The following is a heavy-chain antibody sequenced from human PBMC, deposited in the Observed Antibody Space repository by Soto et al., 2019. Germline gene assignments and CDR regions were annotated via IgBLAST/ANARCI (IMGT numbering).Heavy chain of an antibody. CDR2: VTASGIST. CDR3: ARDWYTYDY. D-gene: IGHD3-9*01. V-gene: IGHV3-23*01. Sequence: EVQLLESGGGLVQPGGSLRLSCAASGFTFSDYAMNWVRQAPGKGLEWVSTVTASGISTFYADSVKGRFTISRDNSKNTLYLQMNSLRAEGTAIYFCARDWYTYDYWGQGILVTVSS. CDR1: GFTFSDYA. J-gene: IGHJ4*02.